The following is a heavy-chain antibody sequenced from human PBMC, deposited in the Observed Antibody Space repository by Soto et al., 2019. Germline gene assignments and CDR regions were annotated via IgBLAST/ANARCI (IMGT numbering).Heavy chain of an antibody. V-gene: IGHV3-23*01. J-gene: IGHJ3*02. CDR3: ARDTATGGGAFDI. CDR2: ILVGGST. CDR1: GFTCSSYD. Sequence: LRLSCAASGFTCSSYDMSWVRQAPGKGLEWVSTILVGGSTHYPDSVKGRFTISRDNSKNTVFLQMNSLTPGDTAVYYCARDTATGGGAFDICGQGTVVTVPS. D-gene: IGHD2-8*02.